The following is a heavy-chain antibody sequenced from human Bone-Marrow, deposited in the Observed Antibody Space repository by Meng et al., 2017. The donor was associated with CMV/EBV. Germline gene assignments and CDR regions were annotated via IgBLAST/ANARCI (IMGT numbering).Heavy chain of an antibody. CDR3: ARERITMKVPDHDAFDI. V-gene: IGHV1-2*02. D-gene: IGHD3-22*01. Sequence: ASVQVSCKASGYTFTGYYMHWVRQAPGHGLEWMGWINPNSGGTNYAQKFQGRVTMTRDTSISTAYMELSRLRSYDTAVYYCARERITMKVPDHDAFDIWGQGTMVTVSS. CDR1: GYTFTGYY. CDR2: INPNSGGT. J-gene: IGHJ3*02.